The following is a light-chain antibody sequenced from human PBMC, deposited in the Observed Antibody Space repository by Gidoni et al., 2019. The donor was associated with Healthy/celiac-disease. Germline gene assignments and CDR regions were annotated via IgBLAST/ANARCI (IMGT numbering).Light chain of an antibody. CDR3: QSYDSSNPVV. CDR2: EDN. J-gene: IGLJ2*01. Sequence: NFMLTQPHSVSESQGKTVTISCTRSSGSIASNYVQWYQQRPGSAPPTVIYEDNQRPSGVPDRFSGSIDSSSTSASLTISGLKTEDEADYYCQSYDSSNPVVFGGGTKLTVL. CDR1: SGSIASNY. V-gene: IGLV6-57*03.